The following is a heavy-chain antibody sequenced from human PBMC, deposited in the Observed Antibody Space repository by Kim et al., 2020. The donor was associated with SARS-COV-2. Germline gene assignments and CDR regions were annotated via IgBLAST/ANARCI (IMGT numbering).Heavy chain of an antibody. CDR1: GFTFSSYA. J-gene: IGHJ4*02. Sequence: GGSLRLSCAASGFTFSSYAMSWVRQAPGKVLEWVSGTSGSGSSTYSADSVKGRFTISRDNSKNTLYLQMNSLRAEDTAVYYCAKGGPLGWELPGYFDYWGKGTLVTVSS. V-gene: IGHV3-23*01. D-gene: IGHD1-26*01. CDR3: AKGGPLGWELPGYFDY. CDR2: TSGSGSST.